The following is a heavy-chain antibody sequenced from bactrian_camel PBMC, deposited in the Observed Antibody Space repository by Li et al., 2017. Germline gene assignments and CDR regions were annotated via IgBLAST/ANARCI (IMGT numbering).Heavy chain of an antibody. D-gene: IGHD3*01. CDR3: AVCWRCNDGTWRLPGGFRY. V-gene: IGHV3S53*01. CDR1: GNTVSRHC. CDR2: IGSDARA. Sequence: QLVESGGGSVQTGGSLRLSCSAPGNTVSRHCMGWFRQAPGKEREGAAAIGSDARARYADSVKGRFTISQDNAGKQVYLQMDSLKPEDTAMYYCAVCWRCNDGTWRLPGGFRYWGRGTQVTVS. J-gene: IGHJ6*01.